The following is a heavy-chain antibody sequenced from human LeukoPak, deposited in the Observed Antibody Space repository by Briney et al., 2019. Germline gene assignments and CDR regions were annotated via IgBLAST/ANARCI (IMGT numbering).Heavy chain of an antibody. D-gene: IGHD7-27*01. CDR2: IYYSGST. J-gene: IGHJ4*02. CDR1: GGSISSSSYY. Sequence: PSETLSLTCTVSGGSISSSSYYWGWICQPPGKGLEWIGSIYYSGSTYYNPSLKSRVTISVDTSKNQFSLKLSSVTAADTAVYYCATWKLGPDYYFDYWGQGTLVTVSS. V-gene: IGHV4-39*01. CDR3: ATWKLGPDYYFDY.